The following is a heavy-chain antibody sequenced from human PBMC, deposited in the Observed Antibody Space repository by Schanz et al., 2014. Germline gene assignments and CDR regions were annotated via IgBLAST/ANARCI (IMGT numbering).Heavy chain of an antibody. V-gene: IGHV1-2*06. Sequence: QVQLVQSGAEVKKPGASVKVSCKASGYTFTGHHMHWVRQAPGQGLEWMGRINPNSGGTNYAQKFQGRVTMTRDTSIRTAYMELRRLRSDDTAVYYCAKSLSLTYDSRAYHRPPEAFDIWGQGTMVTVSS. D-gene: IGHD3-22*01. J-gene: IGHJ3*02. CDR3: AKSLSLTYDSRAYHRPPEAFDI. CDR2: INPNSGGT. CDR1: GYTFTGHH.